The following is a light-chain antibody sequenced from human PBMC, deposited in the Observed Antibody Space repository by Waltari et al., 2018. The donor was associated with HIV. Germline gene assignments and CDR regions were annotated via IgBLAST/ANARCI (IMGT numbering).Light chain of an antibody. Sequence: EIVLTQSPGTLSLSPGERATLSCWASQSVSSSHVAWYQQRPGQAPRLLIYDASSRATGIPDRFSGSGSGTDFTLIVSRLEPEDFAVYYCHQYGATPRTFGQGTKLEIK. CDR2: DAS. CDR3: HQYGATPRT. J-gene: IGKJ2*01. CDR1: QSVSSSH. V-gene: IGKV3-20*01.